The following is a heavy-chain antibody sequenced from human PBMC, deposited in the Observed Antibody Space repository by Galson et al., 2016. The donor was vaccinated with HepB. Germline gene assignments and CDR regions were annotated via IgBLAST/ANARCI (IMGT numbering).Heavy chain of an antibody. V-gene: IGHV3-15*01. Sequence: SLRLSCAASGLPFTDAWMTWIRQVPGKGLEWLGRIKSESEGGTIDYAAPVKGRFIISRDDSQDTLYLQMNSLRAEDTALYYCVRDLDDYIWGTYRTLDYWGQGTLVTVSS. CDR3: VRDLDDYIWGTYRTLDY. CDR1: GLPFTDAW. CDR2: IKSESEGGTI. D-gene: IGHD3-16*01. J-gene: IGHJ4*02.